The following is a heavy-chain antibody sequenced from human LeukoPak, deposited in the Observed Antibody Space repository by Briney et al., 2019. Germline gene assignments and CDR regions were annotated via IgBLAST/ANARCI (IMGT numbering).Heavy chain of an antibody. CDR1: GGSISSYY. D-gene: IGHD2-8*01. V-gene: IGHV4-4*07. Sequence: SETLSLTCTVSGGSISSYYWSWIRQPAGKGLEWIGRIYTSGSTNYNPSLKSRVTMSVDTSKNQFSLKLSSVTAADTAVYYCARDLRYCTNGVCYRGSDAFDIWGQGTMVTVSS. J-gene: IGHJ3*02. CDR3: ARDLRYCTNGVCYRGSDAFDI. CDR2: IYTSGST.